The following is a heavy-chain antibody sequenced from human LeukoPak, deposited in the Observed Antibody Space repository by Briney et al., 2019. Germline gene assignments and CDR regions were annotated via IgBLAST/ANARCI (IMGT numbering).Heavy chain of an antibody. CDR1: GGSISSSSYY. CDR2: IYYSGST. D-gene: IGHD5-12*01. V-gene: IGHV4-39*01. CDR3: ARQGLGRGYSGYDQRRLDY. J-gene: IGHJ4*02. Sequence: TPSETLSLTCTVSGGSISSSSYYWGWIRQPPGKGLEWIGSIYYSGSTYYNPSHKSRVTISVDTSKNQFSLKLSSVTAADTAVYYCARQGLGRGYSGYDQRRLDYWGQGTLVTVSS.